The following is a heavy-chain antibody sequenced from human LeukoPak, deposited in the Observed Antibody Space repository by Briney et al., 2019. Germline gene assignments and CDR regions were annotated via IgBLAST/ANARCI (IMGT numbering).Heavy chain of an antibody. CDR3: AKAVSCSSTSCYRSYGMDV. CDR2: ISGSGGST. CDR1: GFTSSSYG. J-gene: IGHJ6*02. V-gene: IGHV3-23*01. D-gene: IGHD2-2*02. Sequence: GGSLRLSCAASGFTSSSYGMSWVRQAPGKGLEWVSGISGSGGSTYYADSVKGRFTISRDNSKNTLYLQMNSLRAEDTVVYYCAKAVSCSSTSCYRSYGMDVWGQGTTVTVSS.